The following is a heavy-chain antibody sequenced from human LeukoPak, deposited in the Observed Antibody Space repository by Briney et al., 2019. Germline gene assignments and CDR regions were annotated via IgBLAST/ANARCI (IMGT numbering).Heavy chain of an antibody. J-gene: IGHJ4*02. CDR1: GFTFSSYD. CDR2: ISGDASST. V-gene: IGHV3-23*01. CDR3: AKDAYSGSVDY. Sequence: GGSLRLSCAASGFTFSSYDMSWVRQAPGKGLEWVSAISGDASSTYYADSVKGRFTISRDNSKNTLYLQMNSLRAEDTAIYYRAKDAYSGSVDYWGQGTLVTVSS. D-gene: IGHD6-19*01.